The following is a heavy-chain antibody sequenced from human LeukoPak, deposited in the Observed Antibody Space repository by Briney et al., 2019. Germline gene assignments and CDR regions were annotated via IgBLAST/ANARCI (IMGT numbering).Heavy chain of an antibody. CDR1: GFTFSDYN. CDR2: ISYDGSNK. CDR3: ARDRVSGTNYYYYYMDV. J-gene: IGHJ6*03. D-gene: IGHD1/OR15-1a*01. Sequence: WGSLRLSCAASGFTFSDYNMRWIRQAPGKGLEWVAVISYDGSNKYYADSVKGRFTISRDNSKNTLYLQMNSLRAEDTAVYYCARDRVSGTNYYYYYMDVWGKGTTVTVSS. V-gene: IGHV3-30*03.